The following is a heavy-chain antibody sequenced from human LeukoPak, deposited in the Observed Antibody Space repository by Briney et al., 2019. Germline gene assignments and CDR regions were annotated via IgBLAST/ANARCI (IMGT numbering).Heavy chain of an antibody. V-gene: IGHV5-51*01. J-gene: IGHJ6*02. Sequence: GGSLQISCKGFGYSFSDYWIAWVRRLPGKGLEWMGIFFPGDSDTRYSPSLQGQVTISVDKSINTAYLQWTNLKASDTGIYYCARRGTWSNYYGLDVWGQGTTVTVSS. CDR3: ARRGTWSNYYGLDV. CDR1: GYSFSDYW. CDR2: FFPGDSDT. D-gene: IGHD1-1*01.